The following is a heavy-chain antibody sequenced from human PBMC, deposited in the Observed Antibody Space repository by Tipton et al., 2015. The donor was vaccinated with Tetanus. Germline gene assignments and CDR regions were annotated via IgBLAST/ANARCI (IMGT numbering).Heavy chain of an antibody. Sequence: QLVQSAAAAKKPGASVKVSCKASGYTSPPAALPPPRPHTRPGLASPGWISPFNDNVNSAKKFQGTLTMTTDRSTATVYMDLRSLRSDDPAVYYCARGRGLGPHEYFEHWGQGTLVPVSS. D-gene: IGHD3/OR15-3a*01. CDR1: GYTSPPAA. CDR2: ISPFNDNV. CDR3: ARGRGLGPHEYFEH. J-gene: IGHJ5*02. V-gene: IGHV1-18*04.